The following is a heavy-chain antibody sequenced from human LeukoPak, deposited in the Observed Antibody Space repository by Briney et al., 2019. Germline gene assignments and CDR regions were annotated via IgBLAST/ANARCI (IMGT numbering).Heavy chain of an antibody. CDR1: GGSLSGYY. Sequence: SETLSLTCAVYGGSLSGYYWSWIRQPPGKGLEWIGEINHSGSTNYNPSLKSRVTISVDTSKNQFSLKLSSVTAADTAVYYCARDLSYYDSSGPYYFDYWGQGTLVTVSS. J-gene: IGHJ4*02. D-gene: IGHD3-22*01. CDR2: INHSGST. V-gene: IGHV4-34*01. CDR3: ARDLSYYDSSGPYYFDY.